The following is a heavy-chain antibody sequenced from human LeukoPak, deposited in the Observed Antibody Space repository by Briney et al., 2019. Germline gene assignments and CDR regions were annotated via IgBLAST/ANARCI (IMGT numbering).Heavy chain of an antibody. CDR2: INTNTGNP. CDR3: ARRGYSSSYLGDY. Sequence: ASVKVSCKASGYTFTSYDINWVRQAPGQGLEWMGWINTNTGNPTYAQGFTGRFVFSLDTSVSTAYLQISSLKAEGTAVYYCARRGYSSSYLGDYWGQGTLVTVSS. J-gene: IGHJ4*02. CDR1: GYTFTSYD. D-gene: IGHD6-6*01. V-gene: IGHV7-4-1*02.